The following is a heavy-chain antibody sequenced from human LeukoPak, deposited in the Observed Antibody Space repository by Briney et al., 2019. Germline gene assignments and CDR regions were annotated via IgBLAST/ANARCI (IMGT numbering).Heavy chain of an antibody. Sequence: PSDTLSLTCGVSGYSISNNNWWGWIRQPPRKGLEWIGYIYYSGRTYYHPSLKSRITMSVDTSKNQFSLKLTSVTAVDTAVYYCARNDYESSGFDYWGQGALVSVSS. J-gene: IGHJ4*02. CDR2: IYYSGRT. D-gene: IGHD3-22*01. V-gene: IGHV4-28*01. CDR1: GYSISNNNW. CDR3: ARNDYESSGFDY.